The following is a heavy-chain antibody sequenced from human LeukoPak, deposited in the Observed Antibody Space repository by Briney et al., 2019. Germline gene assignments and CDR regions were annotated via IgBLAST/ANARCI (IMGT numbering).Heavy chain of an antibody. V-gene: IGHV3-23*01. CDR3: AKGKDIVLMVYAVYAFGI. CDR2: ISGSGGST. CDR1: GFTFSSYA. D-gene: IGHD2-8*01. J-gene: IGHJ3*02. Sequence: GGSLRLSCAASGFTFSSYAMSWVRQAPGKGLEWVSAISGSGGSTYYADSVKGRFTISRDNSKNTLYLQMNSLRAEDTAVYYCAKGKDIVLMVYAVYAFGIWGQGTMVTVSS.